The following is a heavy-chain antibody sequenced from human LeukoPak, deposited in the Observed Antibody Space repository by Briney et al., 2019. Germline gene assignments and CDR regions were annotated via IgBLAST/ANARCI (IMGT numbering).Heavy chain of an antibody. J-gene: IGHJ4*02. CDR3: ARGGYYDGSGYYALIDY. Sequence: PSETLSLTCTVSGGSISSYYWSWIRQPPGKGLEWIGYIYYSGSTNYNPSLKSRVTISVDTSKNQFSLKLSSVTAADTAVYYCARGGYYDGSGYYALIDYWGQGTLVTVSS. D-gene: IGHD3-22*01. V-gene: IGHV4-59*12. CDR2: IYYSGST. CDR1: GGSISSYY.